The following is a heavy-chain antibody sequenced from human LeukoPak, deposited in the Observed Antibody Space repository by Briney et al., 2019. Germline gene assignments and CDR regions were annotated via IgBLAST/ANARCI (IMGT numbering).Heavy chain of an antibody. CDR2: INSDGSST. J-gene: IGHJ6*03. Sequence: GGSLRLSCAASGFTFSSYWMHWVRQAPGKGMVWVSRINSDGSSTSYADSVKGRFTISRDNAKNTLYLQMNSLRAEDTAVYYCASQRIAAAGVYYYYYMDVWGKGTTVTVSS. CDR3: ASQRIAAAGVYYYYYMDV. D-gene: IGHD6-13*01. CDR1: GFTFSSYW. V-gene: IGHV3-74*01.